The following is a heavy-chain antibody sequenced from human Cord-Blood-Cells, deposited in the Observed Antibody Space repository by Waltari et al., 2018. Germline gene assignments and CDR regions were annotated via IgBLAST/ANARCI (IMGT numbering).Heavy chain of an antibody. CDR3: ASLIVVVPAAMYDP. D-gene: IGHD2-2*01. CDR1: GFTFSSYA. J-gene: IGHJ5*02. Sequence: QVQLVESGGGVVQPGRSLRLSCAASGFTFSSYAMHWVRQAPGKGLGWVAVISYDGSNKYYADSVKGRFTISRDNSKNTLYLQMNSLRAEDTAVYYCASLIVVVPAAMYDPWG. V-gene: IGHV3-30-3*01. CDR2: ISYDGSNK.